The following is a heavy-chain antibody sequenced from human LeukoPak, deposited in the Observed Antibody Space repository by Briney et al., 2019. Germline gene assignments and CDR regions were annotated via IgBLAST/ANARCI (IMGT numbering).Heavy chain of an antibody. CDR1: GFTFSSYG. D-gene: IGHD6-19*01. CDR2: ISYDGSNK. J-gene: IGHJ5*02. V-gene: IGHV3-30*03. Sequence: GGSLRLSCAASGFTFSSYGMHWVRQAPGKGLEWVAVISYDGSNKYYADSVKGRFTISRDNSKNTLYLQMNSLRAEDTAVYYCARGLSSGWYANWFDPWGQGTLVTVSS. CDR3: ARGLSSGWYANWFDP.